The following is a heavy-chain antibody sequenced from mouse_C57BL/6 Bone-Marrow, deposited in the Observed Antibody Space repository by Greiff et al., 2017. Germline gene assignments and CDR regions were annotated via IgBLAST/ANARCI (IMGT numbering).Heavy chain of an antibody. CDR3: ASASIGYGNYLFAY. D-gene: IGHD2-10*02. CDR2: IWGVGST. CDR1: GFSLTSYG. J-gene: IGHJ3*01. Sequence: VKLVESGPGLVAPSQSLSITCTVSGFSLTSYGVDWVRQSPGKGLEWLGVIWGVGSTNYNSALKSRLSISKDNSKSQVVLKMNSLQTDDTAMYYCASASIGYGNYLFAYWGQGTLVTVSA. V-gene: IGHV2-6*01.